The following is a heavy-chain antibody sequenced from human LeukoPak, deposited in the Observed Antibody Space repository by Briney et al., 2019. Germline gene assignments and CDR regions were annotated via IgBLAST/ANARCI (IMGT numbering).Heavy chain of an antibody. CDR1: GGTFSSYA. Sequence: SVKVSCKASGGTFSSYAISWVRQAPGQGLEWMGGIIPIFGTANYAQKFQGRVTITADESTSTAYMELSSLRSEDTAVYYCASYCSSTSCYDYYYYGMDVWGQGTTVTVSS. V-gene: IGHV1-69*13. CDR2: IIPIFGTA. D-gene: IGHD2-2*01. J-gene: IGHJ6*02. CDR3: ASYCSSTSCYDYYYYGMDV.